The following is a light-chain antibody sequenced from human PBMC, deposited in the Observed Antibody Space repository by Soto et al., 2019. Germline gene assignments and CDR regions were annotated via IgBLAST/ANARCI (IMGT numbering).Light chain of an antibody. CDR1: QSVSSTY. CDR2: GAS. Sequence: EIVLTQSPGTLSLSPGERATLSCRASQSVSSTYLAWYQQKPGQAPRLLIYGASSRATGIPDRFSGTGYGADFTLTISRLEPEDFAMYYCQQYGISPWTFGQGTKVEIK. V-gene: IGKV3-20*01. J-gene: IGKJ1*01. CDR3: QQYGISPWT.